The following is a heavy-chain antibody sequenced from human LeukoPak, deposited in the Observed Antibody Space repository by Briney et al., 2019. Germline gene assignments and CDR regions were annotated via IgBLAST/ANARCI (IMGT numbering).Heavy chain of an antibody. CDR1: GFTFSSHW. J-gene: IGHJ4*02. D-gene: IGHD1-26*01. CDR2: IQQDGSET. Sequence: GSLRLSCAASGFTFSSHWMSWVRQAPGKGLEWVANIQQDGSETYYVDPVKGRFTVSRDNAKNALYLQMNSLRGENTAVYYCARDRVGATITDCWGQGPRVTLSS. V-gene: IGHV3-7*01. CDR3: ARDRVGATITDC.